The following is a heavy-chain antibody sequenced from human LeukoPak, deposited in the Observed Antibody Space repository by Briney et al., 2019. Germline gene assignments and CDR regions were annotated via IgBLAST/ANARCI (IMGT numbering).Heavy chain of an antibody. Sequence: PSETLSLTCTVSGDSMSSSSYYWGWIRQPPGKGLEWIGNIYYSWSAHYNPSLKSRVTISVDMSKNQFSLRLSSVTTADTAEFYCARLNGVMDYFDYWGQGTLVTVSS. D-gene: IGHD2-8*01. CDR3: ARLNGVMDYFDY. J-gene: IGHJ4*02. CDR1: GDSMSSSSYY. CDR2: IYYSWSA. V-gene: IGHV4-39*01.